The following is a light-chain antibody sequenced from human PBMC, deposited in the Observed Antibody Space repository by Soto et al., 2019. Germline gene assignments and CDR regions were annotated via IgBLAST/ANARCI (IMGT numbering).Light chain of an antibody. J-gene: IGKJ3*01. CDR1: QSINSKS. CDR2: NTS. V-gene: IGKV3-20*01. Sequence: EIVLTQSPGTLSLSPGEGATVSCRVSQSINSKSLVWYQRKFGQAPRLLIYNTSSRATGIPDRFSGSGSGTDFTLSIGSLEPEDFAVYYCQHYGGSFIFGPGTKVDFK. CDR3: QHYGGSFI.